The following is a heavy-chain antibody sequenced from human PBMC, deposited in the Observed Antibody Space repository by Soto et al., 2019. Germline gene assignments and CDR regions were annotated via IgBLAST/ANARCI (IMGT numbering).Heavy chain of an antibody. Sequence: SETLSLTCTVSGGSISSGDYYWSWIRQPPGKGLEWIGYIYYSGSTYYNPSLKSRVTISVDTSKNQFSLKLSSVTAADTAVYYCARDSGGYCSGGSCYSGVYYYGMDVWGQGTTVTVSS. V-gene: IGHV4-30-4*01. CDR1: GGSISSGDYY. CDR3: ARDSGGYCSGGSCYSGVYYYGMDV. D-gene: IGHD2-15*01. J-gene: IGHJ6*02. CDR2: IYYSGST.